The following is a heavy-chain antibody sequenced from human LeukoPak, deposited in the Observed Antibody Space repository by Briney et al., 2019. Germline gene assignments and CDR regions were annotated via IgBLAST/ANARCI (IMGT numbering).Heavy chain of an antibody. CDR3: ARDTDCYGSGRQGDFDH. Sequence: GGSLRLSCAASGLTITNNFMGWGRQSPGKGLEWFSLFYSGGSTYSEDSVKGRFTITRDNSKNTLHLQMNSLRAEDTAVYYCARDTDCYGSGRQGDFDHWGQGTLVTVSS. J-gene: IGHJ1*01. V-gene: IGHV3-66*01. CDR1: GLTITNNF. D-gene: IGHD3-10*01. CDR2: FYSGGST.